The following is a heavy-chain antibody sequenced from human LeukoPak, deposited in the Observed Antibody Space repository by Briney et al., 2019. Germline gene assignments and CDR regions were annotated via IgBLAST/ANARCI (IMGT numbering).Heavy chain of an antibody. D-gene: IGHD6-19*01. CDR2: IYPGDSDT. CDR1: GYSFTSYW. V-gene: IGHV5-51*01. J-gene: IGHJ4*02. CDR3: ALQWIAVAGTLDY. Sequence: GESLKISCKGSGYSFTSYWIGWVRQMPGKGLEWMGIIYPGDSDTRYSPSFQGQVTISADKSNSTAYLQWSSLKASDTAMYYCALQWIAVAGTLDYWGQGTLVTVSS.